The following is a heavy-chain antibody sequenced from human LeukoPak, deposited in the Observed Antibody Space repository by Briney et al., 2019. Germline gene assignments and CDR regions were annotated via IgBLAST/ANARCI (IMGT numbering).Heavy chain of an antibody. J-gene: IGHJ6*03. CDR1: GFTFSDYY. CDR2: ISSSGSTI. D-gene: IGHD3-9*01. V-gene: IGHV3-11*04. CDR3: ARAGDILTGPYYYMDV. Sequence: GGSLRLSCAASGFTFSDYYMSWIRQAPGKGLEWVSYISSSGSTIYYADSVKGRFTISRDNAKNSLYLHMNSLRAEDTAVYYCARAGDILTGPYYYMDVWGKGTTVTVSS.